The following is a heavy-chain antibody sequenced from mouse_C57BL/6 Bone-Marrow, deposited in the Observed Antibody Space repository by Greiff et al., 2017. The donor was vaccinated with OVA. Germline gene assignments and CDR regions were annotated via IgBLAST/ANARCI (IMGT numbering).Heavy chain of an antibody. V-gene: IGHV1-64*01. J-gene: IGHJ2*01. CDR2: IHPNSGST. D-gene: IGHD1-1*01. Sequence: VQLQQPGAELVKPGASVKLSCKASGYTFTSYWMHWVKQRPGQGVEWIGMIHPNSGSTNYNEKFKSKATLTVDKSSSTAYMQLSSLTSEDSAVYNWARSRCITKHVEYWGQGTTLTVSS. CDR1: GYTFTSYW. CDR3: ARSRCITKHVEY.